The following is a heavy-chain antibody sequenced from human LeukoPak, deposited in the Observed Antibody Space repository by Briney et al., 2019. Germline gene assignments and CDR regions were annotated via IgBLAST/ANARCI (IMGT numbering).Heavy chain of an antibody. J-gene: IGHJ4*02. CDR1: GYTFTSYY. CDR2: INPSGGRT. CDR3: ARENYYDSTGYKPDY. Sequence: ASVKVSCKASGYTFTSYYMHWVRQAPGQGLYWVGMINPSGGRTAYAQKLQGRVTITRDMSTTTVYMELSSLRSEDTAVYYCARENYYDSTGYKPDYWGQGTLVTVSS. V-gene: IGHV1-46*04. D-gene: IGHD3-22*01.